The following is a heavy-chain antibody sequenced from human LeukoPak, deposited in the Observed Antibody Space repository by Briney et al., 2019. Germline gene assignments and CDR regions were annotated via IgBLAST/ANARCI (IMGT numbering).Heavy chain of an antibody. J-gene: IGHJ1*01. CDR1: GYTFTSYA. Sequence: ASVKVSCKASGYTFTSYAMNWVRQAPGQGLEWMGWINTNTGNPTYAQGFTGRFVFSLDTSVSTAYLQISSLKAEDTAVYYCARGSLVFWSGYYQDAEYFQHWGQGTLVTVSS. V-gene: IGHV7-4-1*02. D-gene: IGHD3-3*01. CDR3: ARGSLVFWSGYYQDAEYFQH. CDR2: INTNTGNP.